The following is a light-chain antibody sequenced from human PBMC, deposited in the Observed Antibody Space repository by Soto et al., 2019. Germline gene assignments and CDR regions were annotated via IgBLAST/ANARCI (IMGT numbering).Light chain of an antibody. Sequence: DIQMTQSPSSLSASVGDRVTITCQASHDITSYLNWYQHKPGKAPKLLIYDASSLESGVPSRFSGSGSGTEFTLTISSLQPDDFATYYCQQYNSYSWTFGQGTKVEIK. J-gene: IGKJ1*01. V-gene: IGKV1-5*01. CDR2: DAS. CDR3: QQYNSYSWT. CDR1: HDITSY.